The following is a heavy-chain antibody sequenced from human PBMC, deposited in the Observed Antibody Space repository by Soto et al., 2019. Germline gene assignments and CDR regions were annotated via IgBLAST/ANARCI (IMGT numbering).Heavy chain of an antibody. CDR3: ARDIAGLSGYDMDV. CDR2: IYPSGYS. D-gene: IGHD1-26*01. Sequence: SETLSLPCTVSGGSMNNNYWNWIRQTPGKGLEWIGYIYPSGYSKYNPSLESRVTLSVDTSKNQFSLKLTSVTAADTAIYYCARDIAGLSGYDMDVWSQGTTVTVSS. J-gene: IGHJ6*02. V-gene: IGHV4-59*12. CDR1: GGSMNNNY.